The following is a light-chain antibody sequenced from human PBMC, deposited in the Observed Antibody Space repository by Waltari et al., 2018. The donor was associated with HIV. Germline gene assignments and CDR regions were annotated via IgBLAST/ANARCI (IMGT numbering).Light chain of an antibody. J-gene: IGLJ3*02. V-gene: IGLV1-40*01. CDR3: QAHDRSLSGPWV. Sequence: QSVLTQPPSVSGAPGQTVTISCDGSSSNFGAGYDVHWYKQVPGTSPKLAIYSNINRPSGGPDRFSASKSGTPASLAITGLQAEDEAHYYCQAHDRSLSGPWVFGGGTKLTVL. CDR1: SSNFGAGYD. CDR2: SNI.